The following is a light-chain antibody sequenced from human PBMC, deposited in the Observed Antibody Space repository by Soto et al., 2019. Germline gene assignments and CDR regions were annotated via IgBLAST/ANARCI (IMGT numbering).Light chain of an antibody. CDR3: SSSTSTTTLL. Sequence: QSALTQPASVSGSPGQSITISCTGTSSDIGDYNYVSWYLHHPGNAPKLIIYAASNRPPGVSNRFSGSKSGNTASLTISGLQAEDEAEYYCSSSTSTTTLLFGGGTKLTVL. CDR2: AAS. CDR1: SSDIGDYNY. J-gene: IGLJ2*01. V-gene: IGLV2-14*01.